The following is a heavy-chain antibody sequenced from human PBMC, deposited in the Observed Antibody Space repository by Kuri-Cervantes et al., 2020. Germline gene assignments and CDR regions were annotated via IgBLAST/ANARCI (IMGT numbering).Heavy chain of an antibody. CDR1: GFTFSSYW. J-gene: IGHJ4*02. D-gene: IGHD3-10*01. CDR2: IKHDGSEK. Sequence: GGSLRLSCAASGFTFSSYWMSWVRQAPGTGLEWVANIKHDGSEKYYVDSVKGRFTISRDNAKNSLSLQMNSLRAEDTAVYYCARDRFGELFYFDYWGQGTLVTVSS. V-gene: IGHV3-7*01. CDR3: ARDRFGELFYFDY.